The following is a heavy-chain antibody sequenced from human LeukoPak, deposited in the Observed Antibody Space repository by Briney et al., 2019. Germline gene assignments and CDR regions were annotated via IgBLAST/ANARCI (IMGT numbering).Heavy chain of an antibody. V-gene: IGHV3-48*01. CDR2: ITGSSSTI. D-gene: IGHD3/OR15-3a*01. CDR3: ARTGLGIYSFDY. Sequence: GGSLRLSCAASGFTFSSYSMNWVRQAAGKGLEWVSYITGSSSTINYADSVKDRFTISRDKAKNSLYLQMNSLRAEDTAVYYCARTGLGIYSFDYWGQGTLVTVSS. CDR1: GFTFSSYS. J-gene: IGHJ4*02.